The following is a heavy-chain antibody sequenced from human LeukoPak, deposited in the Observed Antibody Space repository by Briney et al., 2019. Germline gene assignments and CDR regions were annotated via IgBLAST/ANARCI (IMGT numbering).Heavy chain of an antibody. D-gene: IGHD3-3*01. V-gene: IGHV1-18*01. CDR2: ISAYNGNT. CDR3: ARGRGDYDFWSGYYTAWFDP. J-gene: IGHJ5*02. Sequence: ASVKVSCKASGYTFTSYGISWVRQAPGQGLEWMGWISAYNGNTNYAQKFQGRVTITADESTSTAYMELSSLRSEDTAVYYCARGRGDYDFWSGYYTAWFDPWGQGTLVTVSS. CDR1: GYTFTSYG.